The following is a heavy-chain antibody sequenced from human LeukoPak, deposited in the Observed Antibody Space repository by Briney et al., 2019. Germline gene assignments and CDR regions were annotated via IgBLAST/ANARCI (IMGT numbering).Heavy chain of an antibody. CDR1: GFTFSTYA. V-gene: IGHV3-15*01. CDR3: TTAELRFLEWLLSLDY. J-gene: IGHJ4*02. D-gene: IGHD3-3*01. Sequence: GGSLRLSCAASGFTFSTYAMSWVRQAPGKGLEWVGRIKSKTDGGTTDYAAPVKGRFTISRDDSKNTLYLQMNSLKTEDTAVYYCTTAELRFLEWLLSLDYWGQGTLVTVSS. CDR2: IKSKTDGGTT.